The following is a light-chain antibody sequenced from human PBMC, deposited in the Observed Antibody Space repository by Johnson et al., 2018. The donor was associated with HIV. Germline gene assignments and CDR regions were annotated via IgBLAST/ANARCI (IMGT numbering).Light chain of an antibody. V-gene: IGLV1-51*01. CDR2: DNN. Sequence: QSVLTQPPSVSAAPGQKVTISCSGSSSNIGNNYVSWYQQVPGTAPKLLIYDNNKRPSGIPDRFSGSKSGTSATLGITGLQTGDEADYYCGTWDSRRGVFGTGTKVTVL. CDR3: GTWDSRRGV. J-gene: IGLJ1*01. CDR1: SSNIGNNY.